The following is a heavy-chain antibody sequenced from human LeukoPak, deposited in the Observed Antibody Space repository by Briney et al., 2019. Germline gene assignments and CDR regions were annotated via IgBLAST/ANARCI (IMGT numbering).Heavy chain of an antibody. CDR1: VGSIRGYY. CDR2: IYSSGST. CDR3: ARRAVAENYFDF. Sequence: SETLSLTCTVPVGSIRGYYWSWIRQPPGKGLEWIGYIYSSGSTTYNSSLRSRVTITVDTSKTQFSLKLSSGTAADTAVYYCARRAVAENYFDFWGQGTLVTVSS. D-gene: IGHD6-19*01. J-gene: IGHJ4*02. V-gene: IGHV4-4*09.